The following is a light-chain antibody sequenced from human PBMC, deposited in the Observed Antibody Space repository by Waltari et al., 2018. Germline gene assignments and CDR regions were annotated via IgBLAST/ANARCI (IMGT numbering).Light chain of an antibody. V-gene: IGLV2-23*02. Sequence: QSALTQPASVSGSRGQSITISCTGSSSHLGSYNVVSWYQHHPGKAPKLLIYGVNNRPSGVSNRFSGSKSGNTASLTISGLQAEDEADYYCSSYAGSVVFGGGTKLTVL. CDR2: GVN. CDR1: SSHLGSYNV. CDR3: SSYAGSVV. J-gene: IGLJ3*02.